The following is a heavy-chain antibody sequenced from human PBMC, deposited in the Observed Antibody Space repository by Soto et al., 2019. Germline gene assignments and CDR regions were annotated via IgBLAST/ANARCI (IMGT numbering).Heavy chain of an antibody. J-gene: IGHJ4*02. Sequence: GASVKVSWKASGGTFSSYAISWVRQAPGQGLEWMGWISPYNGKTNYAQKLQGRVTMTTDTSTSTAYMELRSLRSDDTAVYYCARSPPYLVIPAYWGQGTLVTVSS. CDR2: ISPYNGKT. CDR1: GGTFSSYA. V-gene: IGHV1-18*01. D-gene: IGHD3-10*01. CDR3: ARSPPYLVIPAY.